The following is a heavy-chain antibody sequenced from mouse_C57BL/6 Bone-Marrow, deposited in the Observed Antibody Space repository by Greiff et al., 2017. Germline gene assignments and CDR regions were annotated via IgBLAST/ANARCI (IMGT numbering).Heavy chain of an antibody. CDR2: TYPGDGDT. Sequence: QVQLQQSGPELVKPGASVKISCKASGYAFSSSWMNWVKQRPGKGLEWIGRTYPGDGDTNYNGKFKGKATLTADNSSSTAYMQLSSLTSEYSAVYFCARSGVTTVAWFDYWGQGTTLTVSS. CDR3: ARSGVTTVAWFDY. V-gene: IGHV1-82*01. CDR1: GYAFSSSW. D-gene: IGHD1-1*01. J-gene: IGHJ2*01.